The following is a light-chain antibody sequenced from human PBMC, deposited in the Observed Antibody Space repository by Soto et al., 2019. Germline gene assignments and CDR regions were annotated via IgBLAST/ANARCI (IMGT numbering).Light chain of an antibody. CDR2: STS. CDR1: QSVTSPF. J-gene: IGKJ1*01. Sequence: IVLTQSPGTLSLSPGERATLSCRASQSVTSPFLAWYQQKPGQPPRLRIYSTSGRATGIPDRFSGSGSGTDFTLTISSLEPEDSAVYYCQQYGSSPRTFGQGTKVEV. CDR3: QQYGSSPRT. V-gene: IGKV3-20*01.